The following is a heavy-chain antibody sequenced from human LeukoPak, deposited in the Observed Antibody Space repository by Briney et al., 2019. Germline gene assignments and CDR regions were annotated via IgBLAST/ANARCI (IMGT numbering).Heavy chain of an antibody. CDR2: IDPSDSYT. CDR3: ARRPEYYGSGSYLSEYAFDI. Sequence: GESLRISCKGSGYSFTSYWISWVRQMPGKGLEWMGRIDPSDSYTNYSPSFQGHVTISADKSISTAYLQWSSLKASDTDMYYCARRPEYYGSGSYLSEYAFDIWGQGTMVTVSS. J-gene: IGHJ3*02. D-gene: IGHD3-10*01. V-gene: IGHV5-10-1*01. CDR1: GYSFTSYW.